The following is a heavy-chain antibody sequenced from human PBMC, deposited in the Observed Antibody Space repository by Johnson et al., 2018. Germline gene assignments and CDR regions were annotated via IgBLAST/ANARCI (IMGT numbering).Heavy chain of an antibody. CDR1: GFRFSIYW. D-gene: IGHD6-19*01. CDR3: TRDAVAVAATNYYYFYYMDV. Sequence: EVQLVESGGGLVQPGGSLRLSCAVSGFRFSIYWMSWARQAPGKGLEWVANIKEDGSEKYYVDSVKGRFTISRENAKNSLYLQINRLSAEDTAVYFCTRDAVAVAATNYYYFYYMDVWGKGTTVTVS. J-gene: IGHJ6*03. CDR2: IKEDGSEK. V-gene: IGHV3-7*01.